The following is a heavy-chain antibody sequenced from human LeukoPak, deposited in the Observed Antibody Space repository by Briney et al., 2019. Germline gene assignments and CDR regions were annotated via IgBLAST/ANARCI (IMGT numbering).Heavy chain of an antibody. CDR2: IIPIFGTA. Sequence: SVKVSCKASGGTFSSYAISWVRQAPGQGLEWMGGIIPIFGTANYAQKFQGRVTITADESTSTAYMELSSLRSEDTAAYYCAREVGGGSSYYYYGMDVWGKGTTVTVSS. V-gene: IGHV1-69*13. J-gene: IGHJ6*04. D-gene: IGHD2-15*01. CDR3: AREVGGGSSYYYYGMDV. CDR1: GGTFSSYA.